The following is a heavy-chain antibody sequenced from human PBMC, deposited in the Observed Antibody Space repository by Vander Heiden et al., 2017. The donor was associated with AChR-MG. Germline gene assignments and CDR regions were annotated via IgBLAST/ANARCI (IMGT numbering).Heavy chain of an antibody. CDR2: IRNSGDTT. D-gene: IGHD2-21*02. J-gene: IGHJ4*02. Sequence: EVQLLESGGGLAQPGGSLRLSCAVSGLSFSSYAMSWVRQAPGKGLEWVAAIRNSGDTTHYADSVKGRFTISRDNSKNMLYLQMNRLRAEDAAVYYCAKDGDGGLLIIDYFDHWGQGTLVTVSS. CDR1: GLSFSSYA. V-gene: IGHV3-23*01. CDR3: AKDGDGGLLIIDYFDH.